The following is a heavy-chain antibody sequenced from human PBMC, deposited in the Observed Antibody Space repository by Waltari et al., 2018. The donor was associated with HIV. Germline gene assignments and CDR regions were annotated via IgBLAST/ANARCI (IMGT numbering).Heavy chain of an antibody. V-gene: IGHV3-53*01. Sequence: EVQLVESGGGLIQPGGSLRLSGAASGFTVSSSFFSWVRQAPGKGLVCVSVIYNAGSTYYAESVRGRFTISRDTSKNTVSLQMKSLRADDTAVYYCERVYSYGYFDYWGQGTLVTVSS. CDR3: ERVYSYGYFDY. CDR1: GFTVSSSF. J-gene: IGHJ4*02. D-gene: IGHD5-18*01. CDR2: IYNAGST.